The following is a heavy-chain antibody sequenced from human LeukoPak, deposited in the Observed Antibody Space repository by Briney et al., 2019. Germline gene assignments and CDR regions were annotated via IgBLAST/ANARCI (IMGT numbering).Heavy chain of an antibody. J-gene: IGHJ5*02. CDR1: GYTLTELS. CDR3: ATVLPAAMPDENNWFDP. CDR2: FDPEDGET. Sequence: ASVKVPCKVSGYTLTELSMHWVRQAPGKGLEWMGGFDPEDGETIYAQKFQGRVTMTEDTSTDTAYMELSSLRSEDTAVYYCATVLPAAMPDENNWFDPWGQGTLVTVSS. V-gene: IGHV1-24*01. D-gene: IGHD2-2*01.